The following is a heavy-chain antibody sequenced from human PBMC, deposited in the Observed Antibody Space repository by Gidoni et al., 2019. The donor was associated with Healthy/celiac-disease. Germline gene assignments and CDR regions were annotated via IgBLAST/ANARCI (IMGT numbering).Heavy chain of an antibody. V-gene: IGHV4-39*01. CDR2: IYYSGST. J-gene: IGHJ5*02. CDR3: ARGNNGGNSLGWFDP. CDR1: GGSISSSSDY. Sequence: QLQLQESGPGLVKPSATLSLTCTVSGGSISSSSDYWGWIRQPPGKGLEWIGSIYYSGSTYYNPSLKSRVTISVDTSKNQFSLKLSSVTAADTAVYYCARGNNGGNSLGWFDPWGQGTLVTVSS. D-gene: IGHD2-21*02.